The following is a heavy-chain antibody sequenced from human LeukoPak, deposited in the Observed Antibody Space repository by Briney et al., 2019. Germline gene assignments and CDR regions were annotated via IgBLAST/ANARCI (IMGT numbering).Heavy chain of an antibody. D-gene: IGHD3-16*01. CDR1: GFTFSSYW. J-gene: IGHJ4*02. Sequence: QPGGSLRLSCAASGFTFSSYWMTWMRQTPGKGLEWVANIKTDGSETYYLDSVKGRFTVSRDNAKNSLFLQMNSLRAEDTAIYYCVRDYVWGTSESDYWGQGILVTVSS. CDR2: IKTDGSET. V-gene: IGHV3-7*01. CDR3: VRDYVWGTSESDY.